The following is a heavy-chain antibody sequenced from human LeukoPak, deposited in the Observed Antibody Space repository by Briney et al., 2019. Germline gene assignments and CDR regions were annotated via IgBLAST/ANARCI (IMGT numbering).Heavy chain of an antibody. D-gene: IGHD1-26*01. V-gene: IGHV1-2*06. CDR1: GYSFAGYF. Sequence: ASVKVSCKTPGYSFAGYFIHWVRQAPGQGLQWMGRINPNSGGTEYEQSFQGRVTMTRDTSISTAYVEVSTLISDDTAVYYCARDLSSTSNWEFDYWGQGTLVTVSS. J-gene: IGHJ4*02. CDR3: ARDLSSTSNWEFDY. CDR2: INPNSGGT.